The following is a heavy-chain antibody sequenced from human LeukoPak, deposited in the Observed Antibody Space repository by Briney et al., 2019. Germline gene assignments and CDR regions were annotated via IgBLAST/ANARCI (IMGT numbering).Heavy chain of an antibody. CDR1: GFTFSSYS. J-gene: IGHJ4*02. D-gene: IGHD2-21*02. CDR2: ISSSSSYI. CDR3: ARDMPIVCGGDCYSDY. Sequence: GGSLRLSCAASGFTFSSYSMNWVRQAPGKGLEWVSSISSSSSYIYYADSVKGRFTISRDNAKNSLYLEMNSLRAEDTAVYYCARDMPIVCGGDCYSDYWGREPWSPSPQ. V-gene: IGHV3-21*01.